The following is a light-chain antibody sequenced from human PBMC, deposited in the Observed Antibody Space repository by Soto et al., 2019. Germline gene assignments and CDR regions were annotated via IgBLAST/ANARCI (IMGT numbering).Light chain of an antibody. Sequence: QSALTQPASVSGSPGQSITISCTGTSSDVGGYNYVSWYQQHPGTAPKLMIYDVSNRPSVVSNRFSCSKSGNTASLTISGLQAEDEADYYCSSYTSSSTPYVFGTGTKLTVL. V-gene: IGLV2-14*01. CDR1: SSDVGGYNY. J-gene: IGLJ1*01. CDR2: DVS. CDR3: SSYTSSSTPYV.